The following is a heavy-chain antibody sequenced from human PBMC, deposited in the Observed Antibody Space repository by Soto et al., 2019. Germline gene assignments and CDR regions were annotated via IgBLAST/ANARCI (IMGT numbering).Heavy chain of an antibody. D-gene: IGHD3-3*01. V-gene: IGHV1-3*01. Sequence: ASVKVSCKASGYTFTSYAMHWVRQAPGQRLEWMGWINAGNGNTKYSQKFQGRVTITRDTSASTAYMELSSLRSEDTAVYYCASGYDFWSGEPYYGMDVWGQGTTVTVSS. J-gene: IGHJ6*02. CDR2: INAGNGNT. CDR3: ASGYDFWSGEPYYGMDV. CDR1: GYTFTSYA.